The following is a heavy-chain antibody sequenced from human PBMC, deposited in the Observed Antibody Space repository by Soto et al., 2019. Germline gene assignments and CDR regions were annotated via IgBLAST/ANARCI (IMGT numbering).Heavy chain of an antibody. CDR1: GGSFSGYF. D-gene: IGHD6-19*01. CDR2: INYTGTT. V-gene: IGHV4-34*01. CDR3: AREGGSGWYYYDY. Sequence: SETLSLTCAVNGGSFSGYFWTWIRQAPGKGLDWIGEINYTGTTNYSPSLKSRVTLSVDTSKNQFSLELRSVSAADTAVYYCAREGGSGWYYYDYWGHGTLVTVSS. J-gene: IGHJ4*01.